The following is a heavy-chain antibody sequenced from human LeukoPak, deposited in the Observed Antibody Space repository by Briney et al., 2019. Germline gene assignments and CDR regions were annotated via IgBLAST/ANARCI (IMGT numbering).Heavy chain of an antibody. CDR2: ISGTGGST. J-gene: IGHJ5*02. V-gene: IGHV3-23*01. CDR3: AKHVVVVPAAKGVSNWFDP. CDR1: GFTFSSYA. Sequence: PRGSLRLSCTASGFTFSSYAMSWVRQAPGMGLEWVSAISGTGGSTYYADSVKGRFTISRDNSKNTLYLQMNSLRTEDTAVYYCAKHVVVVPAAKGVSNWFDPWGQGTLVTVSS. D-gene: IGHD2-2*01.